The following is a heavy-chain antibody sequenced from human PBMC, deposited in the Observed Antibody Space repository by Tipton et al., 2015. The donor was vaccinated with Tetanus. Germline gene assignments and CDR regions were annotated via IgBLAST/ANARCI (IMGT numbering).Heavy chain of an antibody. CDR3: EGDEYYETSLRVYYVEEV. V-gene: IGHV4-59*01. CDR2: IYYTGAT. D-gene: IGHD3-16*01. CDR1: GASITTYH. Sequence: TLSLTCTVSGASITTYHWSWLRQTPGRGLEWIGHIYYTGATSYNSSLQSRVTLAIDTSKNQFSLKMTSVTAADTAVYFCEGDEYYETSLRVYYVEEVWCQGTTVTVSS. J-gene: IGHJ6*02.